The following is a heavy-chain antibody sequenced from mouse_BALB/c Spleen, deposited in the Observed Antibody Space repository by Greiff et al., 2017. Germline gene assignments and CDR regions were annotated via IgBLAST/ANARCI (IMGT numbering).Heavy chain of an antibody. CDR2: ISYDGSN. J-gene: IGHJ2*01. D-gene: IGHD2-14*01. Sequence: DVQLVESGPGLVKPSQSLSLTCSVTGYSITSGYYWNWIRQFPGNKLEWMGYISYDGSNNYNPSLKNRISITRDTSKNQFFLKLNSVTTEDTATYYCARDGLEVRTFDYWGQGTTLTVSS. CDR1: GYSITSGYY. V-gene: IGHV3-6*02. CDR3: ARDGLEVRTFDY.